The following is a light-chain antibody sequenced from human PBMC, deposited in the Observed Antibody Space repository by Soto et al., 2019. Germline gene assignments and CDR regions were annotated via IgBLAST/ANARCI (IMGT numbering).Light chain of an antibody. CDR3: QQYNNWPQT. CDR1: QTINNN. CDR2: GAS. J-gene: IGKJ1*01. V-gene: IGKV3-15*01. Sequence: VMTQAPATLSVSPGERATLSFRAIQTINNNVAWYQLKDGQVPRLLIYGASTRAADVPARFSGGGSGTEFTLTISSLQSEDFAEYHCQQYNNWPQTFGQGTKVDIK.